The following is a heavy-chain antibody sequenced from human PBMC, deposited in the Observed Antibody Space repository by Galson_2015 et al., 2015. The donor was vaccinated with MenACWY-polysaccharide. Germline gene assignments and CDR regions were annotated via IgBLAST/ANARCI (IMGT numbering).Heavy chain of an antibody. D-gene: IGHD6-6*01. CDR1: GLSRSTRTVG. J-gene: IGHJ4*02. V-gene: IGHV2-5*02. CDR3: GHSRPARVVDY. Sequence: LVKATRALALTCPFSGLSRSTRTVGLGWVRLPPVNALERLAHNYWDDDKRYSPSLKSRLTISRDTSKNQVVLTMTNMDPGDTAAYYCGHSRPARVVDYWGQGTLVTVSS. CDR2: NYWDDDK.